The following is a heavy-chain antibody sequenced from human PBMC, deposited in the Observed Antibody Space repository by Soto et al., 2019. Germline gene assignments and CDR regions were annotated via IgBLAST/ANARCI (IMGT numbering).Heavy chain of an antibody. CDR3: ASARSDSAGRSLGRRLDV. D-gene: IGHD3-10*01. CDR1: GDSVTFGHYY. V-gene: IGHV4-61*01. Sequence: QVQLQESGPGLVKPSETLSLICIVSGDSVTFGHYYWGWIRQPPGKGLEWIGHIFFTGATNYSPSLKSRVTMSVDSSKRQFSLNLTSVTAADSAIYYWASARSDSAGRSLGRRLDVWGQGPTVTVSS. CDR2: IFFTGAT. J-gene: IGHJ6*02.